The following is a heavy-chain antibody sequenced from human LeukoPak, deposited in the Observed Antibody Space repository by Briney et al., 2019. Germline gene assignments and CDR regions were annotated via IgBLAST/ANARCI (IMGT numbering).Heavy chain of an antibody. CDR1: GYTFTSYD. CDR3: ARGGYCSSTSCNRPGGGDY. J-gene: IGHJ4*02. Sequence: ASVKVSCKASGYTFTSYDINWVRQATGQGLEWMGWMNPNSGNTGYAQKFQGRVTMTRNTSISTAYMELSSLRSEDTAVYYCARGGYCSSTSCNRPGGGDYWGQGTLVTVSS. V-gene: IGHV1-8*01. CDR2: MNPNSGNT. D-gene: IGHD2-2*03.